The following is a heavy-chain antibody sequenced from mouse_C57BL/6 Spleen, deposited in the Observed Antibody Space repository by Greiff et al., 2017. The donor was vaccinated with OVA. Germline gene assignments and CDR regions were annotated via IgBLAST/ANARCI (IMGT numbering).Heavy chain of an antibody. CDR2: ISNGGGST. J-gene: IGHJ4*01. Sequence: EVHLVESGGGLVQPGGSLKLSCAASGFTFSDSYMYWVRQTPEKRLEWVAYISNGGGSTYYPDTVKGRFTISRDNAKNTLYLQMSRLKSEDTAMYYCARGSGSSYNYAMDYWGQGTSVTVSS. CDR1: GFTFSDSY. CDR3: ARGSGSSYNYAMDY. D-gene: IGHD1-1*01. V-gene: IGHV5-12*01.